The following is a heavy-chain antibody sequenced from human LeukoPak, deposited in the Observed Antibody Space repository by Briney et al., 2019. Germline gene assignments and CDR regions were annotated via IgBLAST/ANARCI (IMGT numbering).Heavy chain of an antibody. J-gene: IGHJ5*02. CDR1: GLTFSSYG. D-gene: IGHD3-3*01. Sequence: GGSLRLSCAASGLTFSSYGMHWVRQAPGKGLEWVAVISYDGTIRNYADSVKGRFTISRDNSKNSLYLQMNSLRAEDTAVYYCARTEKRIYDFWSGYPNWFDPWGQGTLVTVSS. CDR3: ARTEKRIYDFWSGYPNWFDP. CDR2: ISYDGTIR. V-gene: IGHV3-30*03.